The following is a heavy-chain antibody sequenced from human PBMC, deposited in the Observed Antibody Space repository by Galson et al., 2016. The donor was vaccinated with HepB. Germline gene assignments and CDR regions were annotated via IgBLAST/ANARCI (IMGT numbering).Heavy chain of an antibody. CDR1: GDSVSSNSAA. V-gene: IGHV6-1*01. D-gene: IGHD2-8*01. Sequence: CAISGDSVSSNSAAWTWIRQSPLRGLEWLGRTYYRSKWYNDYAVSVNSRISIHPDTSKNQFSLQLTSVTPEDTAVYYCARVRCSNVRCQNWFDPWGQGTLVTVSS. CDR3: ARVRCSNVRCQNWFDP. CDR2: TYYRSKWYN. J-gene: IGHJ5*02.